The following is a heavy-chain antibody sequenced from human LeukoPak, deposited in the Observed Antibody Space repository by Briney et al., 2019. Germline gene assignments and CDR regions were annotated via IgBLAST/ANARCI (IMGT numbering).Heavy chain of an antibody. Sequence: PSETLSLTCTASGGSISSYYWSWIRQPPGKGLEWIGYIYYSGSTNYNPSLKSRVTISVDTSKNQFSLKLSSVTAADTAVYYCARDHRRCSSTSCYRWFDPWGQGTLVTVSS. CDR1: GGSISSYY. J-gene: IGHJ5*02. V-gene: IGHV4-59*01. CDR3: ARDHRRCSSTSCYRWFDP. D-gene: IGHD2-2*02. CDR2: IYYSGST.